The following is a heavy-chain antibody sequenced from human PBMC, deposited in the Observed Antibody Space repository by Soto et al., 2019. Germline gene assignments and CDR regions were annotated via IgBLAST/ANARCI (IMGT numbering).Heavy chain of an antibody. V-gene: IGHV3-21*01. Sequence: GGSLRLCGAASGFTVRDFTMNWVREAPGKGLEWVSSISSSGTFKYYADSLGGRFTISRDNAKNSLYLQLNSLRGEDTAIYYCARDDLYDSTGYDSWGQGTLVTVSS. J-gene: IGHJ5*02. CDR2: ISSSGTFK. CDR1: GFTVRDFT. D-gene: IGHD3-22*01. CDR3: ARDDLYDSTGYDS.